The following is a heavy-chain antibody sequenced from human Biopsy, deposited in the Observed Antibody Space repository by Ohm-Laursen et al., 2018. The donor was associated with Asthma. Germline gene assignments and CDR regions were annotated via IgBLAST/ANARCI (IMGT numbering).Heavy chain of an antibody. D-gene: IGHD5-18*01. CDR3: ARFKRGYSYGYAGVFDY. V-gene: IGHV3-30*03. Sequence: SLRLSCSASGFSFSEFVMHWVRQAPGKGLEWVAVISYDGSTKYYADSVKGRFTISRDNAKNSLYLQMNSLRDEDTAVYYCARFKRGYSYGYAGVFDYWGQGTLVTVSS. CDR2: ISYDGSTK. J-gene: IGHJ4*02. CDR1: GFSFSEFV.